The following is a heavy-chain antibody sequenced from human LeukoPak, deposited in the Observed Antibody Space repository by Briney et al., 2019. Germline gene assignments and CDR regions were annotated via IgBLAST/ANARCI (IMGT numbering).Heavy chain of an antibody. CDR1: GGTFSSYA. V-gene: IGHV1-69*13. CDR2: IIPIFGTA. D-gene: IGHD6-13*01. Sequence: SVKVSCKASGGTFSSYAVSWVRQAPGQGLEWMGGIIPIFGTANYAQKFQGRVTITADESTSTAYMELSSLRSEDTAVYYCAREGVRTAAAGPLGYWGQGTLVTVSS. J-gene: IGHJ4*02. CDR3: AREGVRTAAAGPLGY.